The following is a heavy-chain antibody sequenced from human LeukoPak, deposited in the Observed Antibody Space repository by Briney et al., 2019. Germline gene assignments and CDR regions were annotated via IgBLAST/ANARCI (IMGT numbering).Heavy chain of an antibody. CDR3: ARRHYYDSSGYYYGFDY. CDR2: IYYSGST. D-gene: IGHD3-22*01. V-gene: IGHV4-39*01. Sequence: SETLSLTCTVSGGSISSSSYYWGWIRQPPGKGLEWLGSIYYSGSTYYNPSLKSRVTISVDTSKNQFSLKLSSVTAADTAVYYCARRHYYDSSGYYYGFDYWGQGTLVTVSS. CDR1: GGSISSSSYY. J-gene: IGHJ4*02.